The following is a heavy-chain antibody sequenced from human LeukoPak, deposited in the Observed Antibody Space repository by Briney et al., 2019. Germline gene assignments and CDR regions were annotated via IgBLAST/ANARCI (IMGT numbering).Heavy chain of an antibody. CDR3: ARIAERQLAYFDY. CDR1: GFTFTNYG. J-gene: IGHJ4*02. V-gene: IGHV1-18*01. Sequence: ASVKVSCKASGFTFTNYGFTWVRQAPGQGLEWMGWISAYNGDTNYAQKLQGRVTMTTDTSTGTAYMELRSLRSDDTAAYYCARIAERQLAYFDYWGQGTLVTVSS. CDR2: ISAYNGDT. D-gene: IGHD6-13*01.